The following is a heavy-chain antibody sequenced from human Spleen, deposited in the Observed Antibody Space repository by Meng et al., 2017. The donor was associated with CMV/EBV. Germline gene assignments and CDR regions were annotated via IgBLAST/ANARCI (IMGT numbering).Heavy chain of an antibody. CDR2: MNPNSGDT. CDR1: GYTFSSCD. V-gene: IGHV1-8*01. J-gene: IGHJ4*02. D-gene: IGHD3-16*01. Sequence: ASVKVSCKASGYTFSSCDINWVRQATGQGLEWTGWMNPNSGDTAYGQKFQGRVTITRNTSISTAYMELSSLRSEDTAVYYCARSVVITFGALDYWGQGTLVTVSS. CDR3: ARSVVITFGALDY.